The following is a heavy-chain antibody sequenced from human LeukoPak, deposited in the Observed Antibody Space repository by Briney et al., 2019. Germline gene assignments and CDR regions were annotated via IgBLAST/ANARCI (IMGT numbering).Heavy chain of an antibody. CDR1: GGSISSGGYY. V-gene: IGHV4-30-2*01. D-gene: IGHD3-3*01. J-gene: IGHJ4*02. Sequence: PSETLSLTCTVSGGSISSGGYYWSWIRQPPGKGLEWIGYIYHSGSTYYNPSLKSRVTISVDRSKNQFSLKLNSVTAADTAAYYCVRSSYDFWSGYSYWGQGTLVTVSS. CDR3: VRSSYDFWSGYSY. CDR2: IYHSGST.